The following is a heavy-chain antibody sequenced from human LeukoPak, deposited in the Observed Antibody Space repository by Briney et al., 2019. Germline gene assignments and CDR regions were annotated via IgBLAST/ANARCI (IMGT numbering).Heavy chain of an antibody. J-gene: IGHJ6*03. CDR1: GGSFSGYY. CDR2: INHSGST. V-gene: IGHV4-34*01. D-gene: IGHD3-3*01. Sequence: SETLSLTCAVYGGSFSGYYWSWIRHPPGKGLEWIGEINHSGSTNYNPSLKSRVTISVDTSKNQFSLKLSSVTAADTAVYYCARDITIFGVVQSPRGNMDVWGKRTTVTVSS. CDR3: ARDITIFGVVQSPRGNMDV.